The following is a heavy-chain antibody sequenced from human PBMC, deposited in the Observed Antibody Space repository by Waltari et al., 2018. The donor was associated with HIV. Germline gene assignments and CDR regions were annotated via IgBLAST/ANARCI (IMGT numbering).Heavy chain of an antibody. D-gene: IGHD5-18*01. V-gene: IGHV3-30*18. CDR2: ISYYGSNK. CDR3: AKDRGGYSYIFDF. Sequence: QVQLVESGGGVVQPGRSLRLSCAASGFTFSTYGIHWVRQAPGKGLEGVAVISYYGSNKYYADSVKGRFTISRDNSKNTLYLQMNSLRAEDTAVYYCAKDRGGYSYIFDFWGQGTLVTVSS. CDR1: GFTFSTYG. J-gene: IGHJ4*02.